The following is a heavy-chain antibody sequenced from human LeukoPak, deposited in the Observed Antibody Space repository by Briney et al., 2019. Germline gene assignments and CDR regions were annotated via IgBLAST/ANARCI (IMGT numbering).Heavy chain of an antibody. J-gene: IGHJ4*02. Sequence: ASVTVSCKASGYTFTSYGISWVRQAPGQGLEWMGWISAYNGSTNYARKLQGRVTMTTDTSTSTAYMELRSLRSDDTAVYYCARDDYVWGSYRCDYWGQGTLVTVSS. D-gene: IGHD3-16*02. CDR1: GYTFTSYG. V-gene: IGHV1-18*01. CDR3: ARDDYVWGSYRCDY. CDR2: ISAYNGST.